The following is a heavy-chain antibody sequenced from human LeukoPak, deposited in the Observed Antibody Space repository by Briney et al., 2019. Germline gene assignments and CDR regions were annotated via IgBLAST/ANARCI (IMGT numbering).Heavy chain of an antibody. CDR2: ISPDGSTT. V-gene: IGHV3-74*01. CDR1: GFTFSSYW. CDR3: VRDLRESDF. Sequence: GGSLRLSCAASGFTFSSYWMHWVRQAPGKGLVWASRISPDGSTTNYADSVQGRFTISRDNAKNMLYLQMNSLRAEDTAVYYCVRDLRESDFWGQGTLVTVSS. J-gene: IGHJ4*02.